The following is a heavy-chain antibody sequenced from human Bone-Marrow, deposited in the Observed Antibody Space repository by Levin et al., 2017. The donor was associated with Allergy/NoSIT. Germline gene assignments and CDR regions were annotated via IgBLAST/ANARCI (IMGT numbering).Heavy chain of an antibody. J-gene: IGHJ4*02. Sequence: RSGGSLRLSCAASGFTFSSYAMSWVRQAPGKGLEWVSAISGSGGSTYYADSVKGRFTISRDNSKNTLYLQMSSLRAEDSAVYYCAKNPKPYSSSSGKIFDYWGQGTLVTVSS. CDR3: AKNPKPYSSSSGKIFDY. CDR1: GFTFSSYA. D-gene: IGHD6-13*01. CDR2: ISGSGGST. V-gene: IGHV3-23*01.